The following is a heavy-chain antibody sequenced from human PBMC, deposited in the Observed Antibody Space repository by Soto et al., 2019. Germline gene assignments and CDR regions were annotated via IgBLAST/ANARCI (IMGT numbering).Heavy chain of an antibody. CDR1: GGTFSSYA. Sequence: SVKVSCKASGGTFSSYAISWVRQAPGQGLEWMGGIIPIFGTANYAQKFQGRVTITADESTSTAYMELSSLRSEDTAVYYCARDYYDSSGPSYYGMDVWGQGTTVTVSS. J-gene: IGHJ6*02. V-gene: IGHV1-69*13. CDR2: IIPIFGTA. CDR3: ARDYYDSSGPSYYGMDV. D-gene: IGHD3-22*01.